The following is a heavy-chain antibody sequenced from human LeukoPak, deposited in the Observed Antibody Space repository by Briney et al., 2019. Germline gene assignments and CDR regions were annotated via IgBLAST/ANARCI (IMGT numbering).Heavy chain of an antibody. CDR3: ARRDTPMSNGMDV. CDR2: ISHDGSVK. Sequence: GGSLRLSCAASGFTFSSYAMHWVRQASGKGLEWVAVISHDGSVKFYADSVKGRFTISRDNSKNTLYVQMNSLRPEDTAVYYCARRDTPMSNGMDVWGQGTTVAVSS. D-gene: IGHD5-18*01. CDR1: GFTFSSYA. J-gene: IGHJ6*02. V-gene: IGHV3-30-3*01.